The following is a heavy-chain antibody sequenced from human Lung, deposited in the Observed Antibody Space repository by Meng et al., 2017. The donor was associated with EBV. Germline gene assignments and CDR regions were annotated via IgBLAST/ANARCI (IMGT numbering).Heavy chain of an antibody. D-gene: IGHD7-27*01. CDR3: VRANLGSADY. CDR1: GYTIPGYY. J-gene: IGHJ4*02. V-gene: IGHV1-2*06. CDR2: ITPSSGGT. Sequence: VLLFHAGAKVKKPGAVVKVCCRASGYTIPGYYMNWLRQAPGQGLEWVGRITPSSGGTTYAQTFQGRVTMTRDTSISTAYMELSSLRSDDAAIYYCVRANLGSADYWGQGTLVTVSS.